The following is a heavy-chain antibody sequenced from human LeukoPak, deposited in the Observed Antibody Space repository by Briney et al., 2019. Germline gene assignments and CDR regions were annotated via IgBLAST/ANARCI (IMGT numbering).Heavy chain of an antibody. V-gene: IGHV3-7*01. Sequence: GGSPRLSCAASGFTFSSYWMSWVRQAPGKGLEWVANIKQDGSEKYYVDSVKGRFTISRDNAKNSLYLQMNSLRAEDTAVYYCASCSVAIDAFDIWGQGTMVTVSS. CDR1: GFTFSSYW. J-gene: IGHJ3*02. CDR2: IKQDGSEK. D-gene: IGHD2-15*01. CDR3: ASCSVAIDAFDI.